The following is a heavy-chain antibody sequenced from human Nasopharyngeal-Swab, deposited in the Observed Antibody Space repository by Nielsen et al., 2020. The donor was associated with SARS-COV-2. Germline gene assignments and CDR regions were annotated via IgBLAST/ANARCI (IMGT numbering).Heavy chain of an antibody. CDR3: ARGEYGDYTLDY. Sequence: GGSLRLSCAASGFTFSGYSMNWVRQAPGKGLEWVSHIISSGSVIYYADSVKGRFTVSRDNAKKSLYLQMNSLRVEDTAVYYCARGEYGDYTLDYWGQGTVVTVYS. J-gene: IGHJ4*02. D-gene: IGHD4-17*01. CDR2: IISSGSVI. CDR1: GFTFSGYS. V-gene: IGHV3-48*04.